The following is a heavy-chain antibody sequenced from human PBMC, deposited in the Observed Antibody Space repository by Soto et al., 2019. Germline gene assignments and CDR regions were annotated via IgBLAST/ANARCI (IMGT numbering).Heavy chain of an antibody. CDR3: ARGAIATHYYYYYGMDV. CDR1: GGSISSYY. D-gene: IGHD2-15*01. Sequence: QVQLQESGPGLVKPSETLSLTCTVSGGSISSYYWSWIRQPPGKGLEWIGYIYYSGSTNYNPSLRSRVTISVDTSTNRFSLKLSSVTAADTAVYYCARGAIATHYYYYYGMDVWGQGTTVTVSS. V-gene: IGHV4-59*08. J-gene: IGHJ6*02. CDR2: IYYSGST.